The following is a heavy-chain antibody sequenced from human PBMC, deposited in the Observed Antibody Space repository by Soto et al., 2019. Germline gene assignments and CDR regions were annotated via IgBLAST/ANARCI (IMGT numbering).Heavy chain of an antibody. Sequence: SETLSLTCAVYGGSFSGYYWSWIRQPPGKGLEWIGEINHSGSTNYNPSLKSRVTISVDTSKNQFSLKLSSVTAADTAVYYCARVAYPAETSIAATFDCWGQGTLVTVS. V-gene: IGHV4-34*01. CDR1: GGSFSGYY. CDR3: ARVAYPAETSIAATFDC. D-gene: IGHD6-6*01. CDR2: INHSGST. J-gene: IGHJ4*02.